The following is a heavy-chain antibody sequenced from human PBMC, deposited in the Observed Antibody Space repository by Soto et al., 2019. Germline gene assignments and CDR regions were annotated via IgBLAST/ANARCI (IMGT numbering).Heavy chain of an antibody. V-gene: IGHV4-34*01. J-gene: IGHJ6*02. Sequence: TENLSITCAVYGGSFSGYYWSWIRQPPGKGLEWIGEINHSGSTNYNPSLKSRVTISVDPSKNQFSLKLSSVTAADTAVYYCARGAGMGYCSSTCWSRYYYYGMHVWGPAIIGTV. CDR3: ARGAGMGYCSSTCWSRYYYYGMHV. CDR2: INHSGST. D-gene: IGHD2-2*01. CDR1: GGSFSGYY.